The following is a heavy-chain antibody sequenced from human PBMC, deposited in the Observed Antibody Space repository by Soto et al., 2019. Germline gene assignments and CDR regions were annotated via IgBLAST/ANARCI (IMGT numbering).Heavy chain of an antibody. Sequence: SGPTLVNPTQTLTLTCTFSGFSLSTSGVGVGWIRQPPGKALEWLALIYWDDDKRYSPSLKSRLTITKDTSKNQVVLTMTNMDPVDTATYYCARLTPSPYGSGSYYPFDYWGQGTLVT. V-gene: IGHV2-5*02. CDR2: IYWDDDK. CDR3: ARLTPSPYGSGSYYPFDY. CDR1: GFSLSTSGVG. J-gene: IGHJ4*02. D-gene: IGHD3-10*01.